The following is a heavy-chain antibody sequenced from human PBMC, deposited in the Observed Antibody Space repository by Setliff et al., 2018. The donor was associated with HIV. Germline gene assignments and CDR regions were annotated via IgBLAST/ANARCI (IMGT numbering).Heavy chain of an antibody. D-gene: IGHD3-10*01. Sequence: SETLSLTCSVFGGSFSGYYWSWIRQLPGKELEWIGEINHSGSSKYNPSLQSRVTISVDTSKNQISLKLKSVTAADTAVYYCATSAESGFGIHWGVFNIWGQGTRVTVSS. CDR1: GGSFSGYY. V-gene: IGHV4-34*01. CDR2: INHSGSS. J-gene: IGHJ3*02. CDR3: ATSAESGFGIHWGVFNI.